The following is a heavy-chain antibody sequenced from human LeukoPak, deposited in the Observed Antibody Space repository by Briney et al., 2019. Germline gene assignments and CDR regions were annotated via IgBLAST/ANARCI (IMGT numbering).Heavy chain of an antibody. CDR2: ISSSGSYI. D-gene: IGHD3-22*01. J-gene: IGHJ5*02. CDR3: ARLTYYYDSSGPSLRGWFDP. V-gene: IGHV3-21*01. Sequence: PGGSLRLSCAASGFTFSSYSMNWVRQAPGKGLEWVSSISSSGSYIYYADSVKGRFTISRDNAKNSLYLQMNSLRAEDTAVYYCARLTYYYDSSGPSLRGWFDPWGQGTLVTVSS. CDR1: GFTFSSYS.